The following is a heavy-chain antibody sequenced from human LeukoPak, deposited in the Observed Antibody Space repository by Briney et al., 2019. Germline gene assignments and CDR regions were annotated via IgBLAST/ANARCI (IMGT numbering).Heavy chain of an antibody. CDR2: ISYDGSNK. Sequence: GGSLRLSCAASGFTFSSYGMHWVRQAPGKGLEWVVVISYDGSNKYYADSVKGRFTISRDNSKNTLYLQMNSLRAEDTAVYYCAKGGFGELLISSGFDYWGQGTLVTVSS. CDR1: GFTFSSYG. V-gene: IGHV3-30*18. D-gene: IGHD3-10*01. CDR3: AKGGFGELLISSGFDY. J-gene: IGHJ4*02.